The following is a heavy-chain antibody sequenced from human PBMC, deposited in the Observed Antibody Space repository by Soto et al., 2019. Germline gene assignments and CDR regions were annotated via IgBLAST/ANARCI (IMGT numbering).Heavy chain of an antibody. V-gene: IGHV1-69*13. CDR2: IIPIFGTA. CDR3: ARDPPMNNYYDSSGYFPAGWFDP. D-gene: IGHD3-22*01. J-gene: IGHJ5*02. Sequence: SVKVSCKASGVTFSSYAISCVRQAPGQGLEWMGGIIPIFGTANYAQKFQGRVTITADESTSTAYMELSSLRSEDTAVYYCARDPPMNNYYDSSGYFPAGWFDPWGQ. CDR1: GVTFSSYA.